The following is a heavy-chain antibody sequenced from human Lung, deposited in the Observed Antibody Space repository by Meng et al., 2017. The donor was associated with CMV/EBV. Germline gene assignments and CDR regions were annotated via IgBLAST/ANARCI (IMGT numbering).Heavy chain of an antibody. CDR2: INPNDDT. V-gene: IGHV1-2*02. CDR3: ARSSGWSRFDY. Sequence: VHVVQSGGEVKKPGASVKVSCKASGYTVTDYYIHWVRQAPGQWLEWMGWINPNDDTNYAQNFQGRVTMTRDMSINTVYMELSRLTSDDTAVYYCARSSGWSRFDYWGLGTLVTVSS. D-gene: IGHD6-19*01. CDR1: GYTVTDYY. J-gene: IGHJ4*02.